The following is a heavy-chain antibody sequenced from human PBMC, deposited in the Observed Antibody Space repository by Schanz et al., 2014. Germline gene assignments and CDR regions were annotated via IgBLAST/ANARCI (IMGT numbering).Heavy chain of an antibody. CDR1: GFTFTNYA. Sequence: DVQLLESGGGLVQPGGSLRLSCAASGFTFTNYAMSWVRQAPGKGLEWVSLISDSGDTAYYADSVKGRFTISRDNFKGALYLQMSSLRAEDTAVYYCVKSLESCPGGRCSRGYFDYWGQGTLXTVSS. CDR3: VKSLESCPGGRCSRGYFDY. J-gene: IGHJ4*02. CDR2: ISDSGDTA. D-gene: IGHD2-8*02. V-gene: IGHV3-23*01.